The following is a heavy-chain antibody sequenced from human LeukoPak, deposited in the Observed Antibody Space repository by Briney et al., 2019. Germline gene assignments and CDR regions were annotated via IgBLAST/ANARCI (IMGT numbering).Heavy chain of an antibody. CDR2: INPNSGGT. CDR1: GYTFTGYY. D-gene: IGHD3-10*01. V-gene: IGHV1-2*02. Sequence: ASVKVSCKASGYTFTGYYMHWVRQAPGQGLEWMGWINPNSGGTNYAQKFQGRVTMTRDTSISTAYMELSRLGSDDTAVYYCARDDGLSSRGYGSGSFLFDYWGQGTLVTVSS. J-gene: IGHJ4*02. CDR3: ARDDGLSSRGYGSGSFLFDY.